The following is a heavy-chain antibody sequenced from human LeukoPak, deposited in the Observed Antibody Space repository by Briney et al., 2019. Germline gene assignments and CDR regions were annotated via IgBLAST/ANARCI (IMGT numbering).Heavy chain of an antibody. CDR1: GYKFTDYY. CDR3: ARAPQWLGNYYYMDV. CDR2: INPNSDGR. Sequence: ASVKVSCKASGYKFTDYYIHWVRQAPGQGLEWMGWINPNSDGRNYAQKFQGRVTMTRNTSISTAYMELSSLRSEDTAVYYCARAPQWLGNYYYMDVWGKGTTVTISS. J-gene: IGHJ6*03. V-gene: IGHV1-2*02. D-gene: IGHD6-19*01.